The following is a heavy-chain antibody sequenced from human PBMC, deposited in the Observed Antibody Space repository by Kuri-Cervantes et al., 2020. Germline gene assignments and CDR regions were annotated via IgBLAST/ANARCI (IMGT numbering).Heavy chain of an antibody. CDR2: IWYDGSNK. D-gene: IGHD3-10*01. CDR3: ASGRFGELHFDP. CDR1: GFTFSSYG. Sequence: GESLKISCAASGFTFSSYGMHWVRQAPGKGLEWVAVIWYDGSNKYYADSVKGRFTISRDNSKNTLYLQMDSLRAEDTAVYYCASGRFGELHFDPWGQGTLVTVSS. V-gene: IGHV3-33*01. J-gene: IGHJ5*02.